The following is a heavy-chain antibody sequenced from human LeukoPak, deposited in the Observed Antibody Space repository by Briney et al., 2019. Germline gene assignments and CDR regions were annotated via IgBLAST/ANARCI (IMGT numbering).Heavy chain of an antibody. V-gene: IGHV4-4*02. Sequence: SGTLSLTCAVSGGSISSSNWWSWVRQPPGKGLEWIGETYHSGSTNYNPSLKSRVTISVDKSKNQFSLKLSSVTAADTAVYYCAKLSSSWTDYYYGVDVWGQGTTVTVSS. CDR1: GGSISSSNW. D-gene: IGHD6-13*01. CDR3: AKLSSSWTDYYYGVDV. CDR2: TYHSGST. J-gene: IGHJ6*02.